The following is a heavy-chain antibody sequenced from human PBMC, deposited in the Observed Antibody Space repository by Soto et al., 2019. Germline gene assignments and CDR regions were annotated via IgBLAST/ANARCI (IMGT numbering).Heavy chain of an antibody. Sequence: EVQLVDSGGGLVQPGGSLRLSCAASGFTFTGFWMAWVRQAPGKGLEWVANINQDGSQRYYMDSVKGRFTISRDNAEKSLYLQMNSLRAEDTAVYYCARTGDDYWGQGPLVTVSS. CDR1: GFTFTGFW. CDR3: ARTGDDY. D-gene: IGHD3-10*01. V-gene: IGHV3-7*01. CDR2: INQDGSQR. J-gene: IGHJ4*02.